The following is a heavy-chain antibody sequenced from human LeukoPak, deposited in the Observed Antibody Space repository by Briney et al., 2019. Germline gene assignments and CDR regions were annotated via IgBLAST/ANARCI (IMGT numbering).Heavy chain of an antibody. CDR2: ISAYNGNT. CDR3: ARYHYDSSGYYFFDY. D-gene: IGHD3-22*01. Sequence: VASVKVSCKASGYTFTGYYMHWVRQAPGQGLEWVGWISAYNGNTNYAQKLQGRVTMTTETSTSTAYMELRSLRSDDTAVYYCARYHYDSSGYYFFDYWGQGTLVTVSS. J-gene: IGHJ4*02. V-gene: IGHV1-18*04. CDR1: GYTFTGYY.